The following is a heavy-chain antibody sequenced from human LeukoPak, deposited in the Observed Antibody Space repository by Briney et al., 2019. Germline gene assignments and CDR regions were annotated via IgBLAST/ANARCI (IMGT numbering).Heavy chain of an antibody. J-gene: IGHJ4*02. CDR1: GGTFSNYA. CDR2: IITNFGTT. V-gene: IGHV1-69*13. Sequence: SVKVSCKASGGTFSNYAISWVRQAPGQGLEWMGGIITNFGTTNYAQRYQGRVTITADESTSTVYMELSSLRSEDTAVYYCATPRTYYNFWRGYPPFDYWGQGTLVTVSS. CDR3: ATPRTYYNFWRGYPPFDY. D-gene: IGHD3-3*01.